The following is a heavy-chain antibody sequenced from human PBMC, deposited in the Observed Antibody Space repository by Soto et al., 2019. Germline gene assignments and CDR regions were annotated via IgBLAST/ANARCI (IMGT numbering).Heavy chain of an antibody. CDR3: AELEGYCSSASCYDAFDI. Sequence: GGSLRLSCAASGFTFSSYGIHWVRQAPGRGLEWVALISYDGSIEDYADSVKGRFTISRDNSKNALFLQMNSLRAEDTAVYYCAELEGYCSSASCYDAFDIWGQGTMVT. CDR1: GFTFSSYG. J-gene: IGHJ3*02. CDR2: ISYDGSIE. D-gene: IGHD2-2*01. V-gene: IGHV3-30*18.